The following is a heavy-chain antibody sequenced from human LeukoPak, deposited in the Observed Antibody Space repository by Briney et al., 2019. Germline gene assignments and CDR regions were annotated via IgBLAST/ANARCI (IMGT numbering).Heavy chain of an antibody. CDR1: GYSFTNYW. J-gene: IGHJ3*01. V-gene: IGHV5-51*01. Sequence: GESLKISCKGSGYSFTNYWIGWVRQMPGKGLEWMGIIYPGDSTTEYSPYFEGQVLISVDKSISTAYLHWGSLKASDTAMYFCARRGYSPSDVVDVWGQGTMVTVS. CDR2: IYPGDSTT. D-gene: IGHD3-22*01. CDR3: ARRGYSPSDVVDV.